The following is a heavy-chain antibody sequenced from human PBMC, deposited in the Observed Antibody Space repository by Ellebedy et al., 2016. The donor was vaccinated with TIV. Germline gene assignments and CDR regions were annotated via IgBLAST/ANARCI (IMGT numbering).Heavy chain of an antibody. Sequence: GGSLRLSCTGSGFTFGDYAMSWFRQAPGKGLEWVANLKQDGGEEYYVDPVNGRFTISRDNAKNSLYLQMNSLRVEDTAVYYCARSRFPGARSSFDSWGQGTLVTVSS. CDR3: ARSRFPGARSSFDS. V-gene: IGHV3-7*01. D-gene: IGHD6-6*01. J-gene: IGHJ4*02. CDR1: GFTFGDYA. CDR2: LKQDGGEE.